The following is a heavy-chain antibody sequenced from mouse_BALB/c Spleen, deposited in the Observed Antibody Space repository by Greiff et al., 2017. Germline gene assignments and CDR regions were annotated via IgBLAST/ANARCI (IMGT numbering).Heavy chain of an antibody. J-gene: IGHJ2*01. Sequence: EVKLMESGGGLVQPGGSMKLSCVASGFTFSSYWMSWVRQSPEKGLEWVAEIRLKSDNYATHYAESVKGKFTISRDDSKSRLYLQMNSLRAEDTGIYYCTTLGRNYWGQGTTLTVSS. D-gene: IGHD4-1*01. CDR2: IRLKSDNYAT. V-gene: IGHV6-6*02. CDR3: TTLGRNY. CDR1: GFTFSSYW.